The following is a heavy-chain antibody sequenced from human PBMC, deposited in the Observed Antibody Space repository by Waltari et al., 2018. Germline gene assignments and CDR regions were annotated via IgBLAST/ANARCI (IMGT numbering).Heavy chain of an antibody. V-gene: IGHV3-23*04. J-gene: IGHJ4*02. CDR3: ANADDVVVVAATLAFDC. Sequence: VQLVQSGGGLVQPGGSLRLSCAASGFTFSSYAMSWVRQPPGRGLEGGSVVRGSGGSACYADSVKGRLTISGHNSKSTLYLQVTSLRAEDTAVYYCANADDVVVVAATLAFDCWGQGTLVTVSS. D-gene: IGHD2-15*01. CDR1: GFTFSSYA. CDR2: VRGSGGSA.